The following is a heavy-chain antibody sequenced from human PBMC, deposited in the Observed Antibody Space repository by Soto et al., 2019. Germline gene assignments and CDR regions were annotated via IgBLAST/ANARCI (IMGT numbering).Heavy chain of an antibody. CDR2: IYYSGST. D-gene: IGHD1-7*01. CDR3: ARGLTRNFSDI. CDR1: GGSISSYY. V-gene: IGHV4-59*01. Sequence: QSQTLSLTCTVSGGSISSYYWSWIRQPPGKGLEWIGYIYYSGSTNYNPSLKSRVTISVDTSKNQFSLKLSSVTAADTAVYYCARGLTRNFSDIWGQGTMVTVSS. J-gene: IGHJ3*02.